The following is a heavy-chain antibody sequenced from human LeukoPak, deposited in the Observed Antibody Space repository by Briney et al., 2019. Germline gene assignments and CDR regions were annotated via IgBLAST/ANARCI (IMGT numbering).Heavy chain of an antibody. CDR3: VRLHNNRPADYAFDI. V-gene: IGHV4-59*08. D-gene: IGHD2-2*01. Sequence: PSETLSLTCTVSGGSISIFYWFWVRQPPGKGRECLGYIYYSGSTHYNPSLKRRVTISVDTSKKHFSVYVSSGSAGDPAVYCCVRLHNNRPADYAFDIWGARTLVTVSS. CDR2: IYYSGST. CDR1: GGSISIFY. J-gene: IGHJ3*02.